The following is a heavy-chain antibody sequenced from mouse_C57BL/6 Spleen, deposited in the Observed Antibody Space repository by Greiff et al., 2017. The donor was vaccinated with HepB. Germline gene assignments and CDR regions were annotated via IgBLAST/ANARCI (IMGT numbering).Heavy chain of an antibody. CDR1: GYTFTDYN. D-gene: IGHD1-1*01. CDR3: ARSPITTVVATDWYFDV. CDR2: INPNNGGT. Sequence: SGPELVKPGASVKMSCKASGYTFTDYNMHWVKQSHGKSLEWIGYINPNNGGTSYNQKFKGKATLTVNKSSSTAYMELRSLTSEDSAVYYCARSPITTVVATDWYFDVWGTGTTVTVSS. J-gene: IGHJ1*03. V-gene: IGHV1-22*01.